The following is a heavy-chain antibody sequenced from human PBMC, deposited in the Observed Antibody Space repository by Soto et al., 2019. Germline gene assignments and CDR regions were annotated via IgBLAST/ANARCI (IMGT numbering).Heavy chain of an antibody. CDR3: ARDPLG. J-gene: IGHJ4*02. D-gene: IGHD3-16*01. Sequence: ELQLVESGGGLVQPGGSLRLSCVVSGFTFSGYWMSWVRQAPGKGLEWVANINQDGSEKYYVDSVKGRFTISRDNTKNSLFLQMNSLRAEDTAVYFCARDPLGWGQGTLVTVSS. CDR1: GFTFSGYW. V-gene: IGHV3-7*04. CDR2: INQDGSEK.